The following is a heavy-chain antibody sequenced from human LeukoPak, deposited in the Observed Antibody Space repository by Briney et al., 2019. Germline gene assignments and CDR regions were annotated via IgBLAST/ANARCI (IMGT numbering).Heavy chain of an antibody. CDR1: GFTFGDYG. J-gene: IGHJ4*02. CDR2: IRSKTYGGTT. CDR3: SRNLYYSGSGSYYSDY. V-gene: IGHV3-49*04. Sequence: GGSLRLSCTTSGFTFGDYGMSWVRQAPGKGLEWVGLIRSKTYGGTTEYAASVEGRFTISRDDSKTIAYLQMNSLKTEDTVVYYCSRNLYYSGSGSYYSDYWGQGTLVTVSS. D-gene: IGHD3-10*01.